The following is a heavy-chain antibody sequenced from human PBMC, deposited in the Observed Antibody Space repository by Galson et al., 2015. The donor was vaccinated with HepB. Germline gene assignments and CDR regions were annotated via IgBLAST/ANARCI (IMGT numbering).Heavy chain of an antibody. CDR1: GYTFTSYY. CDR2: INPSGGST. Sequence: SCKASGYTFTSYYMHWVRQAPGQGLEWLGAINPSGGSTTYAQKFQDRVTMTRDTSTSTVYMELSSLRSEDTAVYYCARGASGRSTAGYYMDVWGKGTTVTVSS. V-gene: IGHV1-46*03. CDR3: ARGASGRSTAGYYMDV. J-gene: IGHJ6*03. D-gene: IGHD1-26*01.